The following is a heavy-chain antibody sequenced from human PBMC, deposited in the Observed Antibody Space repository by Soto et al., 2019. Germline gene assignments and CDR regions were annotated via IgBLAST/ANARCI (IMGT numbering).Heavy chain of an antibody. J-gene: IGHJ4*02. V-gene: IGHV6-1*01. CDR3: ARSGNEGAVDY. D-gene: IGHD1-26*01. Sequence: QPLSITSAISGDSVSSKSAACNWIRQSPSRGLEWLGRTYYRSKWYNEYAVSVKSRIIINPDTSKNQFSLQLNSVTPEDTAVYYCARSGNEGAVDYRAQGTLVTVSS. CDR1: GDSVSSKSAA. CDR2: TYYRSKWYN.